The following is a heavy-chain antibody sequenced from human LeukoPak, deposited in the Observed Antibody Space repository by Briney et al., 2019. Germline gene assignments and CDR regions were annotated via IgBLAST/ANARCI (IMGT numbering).Heavy chain of an antibody. CDR3: ARSRLRRDYFDY. Sequence: PGGSLRLSCAASGFTVSSNYMSWVRQAPGKGLEWVSAISGSGGSTYYADSVKGRFTISRDNAKNSLYLQMNSLRAEDTAVYYCARSRLRRDYFDYWGQGTLVTVSS. V-gene: IGHV3-53*01. J-gene: IGHJ4*02. D-gene: IGHD4-17*01. CDR1: GFTVSSNY. CDR2: ISGSGGST.